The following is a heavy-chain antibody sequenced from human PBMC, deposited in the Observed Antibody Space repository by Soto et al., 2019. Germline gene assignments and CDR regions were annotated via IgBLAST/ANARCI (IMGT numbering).Heavy chain of an antibody. V-gene: IGHV3-23*01. Sequence: PGGSLRLSCIASGFTFGGYAMNWVRQAPGKELEWVSGISATGGSTFYADSVKGRFTISRDNSQNTLFLQMNSLRADDTAVYYCAKGSPAAVMEYHNNWFDPWGQGTQVTVSS. CDR1: GFTFGGYA. J-gene: IGHJ5*02. D-gene: IGHD2-8*01. CDR3: AKGSPAAVMEYHNNWFDP. CDR2: ISATGGST.